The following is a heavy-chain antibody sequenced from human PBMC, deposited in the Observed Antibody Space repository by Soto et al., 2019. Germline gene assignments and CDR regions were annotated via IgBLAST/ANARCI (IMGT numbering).Heavy chain of an antibody. CDR3: ARDARITIFGVVTDYYGMDV. Sequence: VKVSCKASGYTFTSYGISWVRQAPGQGLEWMGWISAYNGNTNYAQKLQGRVTMTTDTSTSTAYMELRSLRSDDTAVYYCARDARITIFGVVTDYYGMDVWGQGTTVTVSS. J-gene: IGHJ6*02. CDR2: ISAYNGNT. CDR1: GYTFTSYG. D-gene: IGHD3-3*01. V-gene: IGHV1-18*04.